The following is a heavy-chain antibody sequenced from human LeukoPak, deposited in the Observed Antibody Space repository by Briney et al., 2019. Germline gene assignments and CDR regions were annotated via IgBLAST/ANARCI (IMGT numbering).Heavy chain of an antibody. D-gene: IGHD1-7*01. CDR3: APRGLELDGFDY. CDR2: INPNSGGT. CDR1: GYTFTGYY. Sequence: ASVKVSCKASGYTFTGYYMHWARQAPGQGLEWMGWINPNSGGTNYAQKFQGRVTMTRDTSISTAYMELSRLRSDDTAVYYCAPRGLELDGFDYWGQGTLVTVSS. V-gene: IGHV1-2*02. J-gene: IGHJ4*02.